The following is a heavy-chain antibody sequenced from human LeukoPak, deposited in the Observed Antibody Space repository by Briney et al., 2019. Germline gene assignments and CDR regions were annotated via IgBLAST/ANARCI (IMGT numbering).Heavy chain of an antibody. J-gene: IGHJ4*02. V-gene: IGHV3-53*04. CDR1: GVTVSSNY. Sequence: PGGSLGLSCAASGVTVSSNYMSWVRPAPGKGVEGGSVIYSGGSTYYADSVKGRFTISRHNSKNTLYLQMNSLRAEDTAVYYCARQYCSGGSCYLDYFDYWGQGTLVTVSS. D-gene: IGHD2-15*01. CDR2: IYSGGST. CDR3: ARQYCSGGSCYLDYFDY.